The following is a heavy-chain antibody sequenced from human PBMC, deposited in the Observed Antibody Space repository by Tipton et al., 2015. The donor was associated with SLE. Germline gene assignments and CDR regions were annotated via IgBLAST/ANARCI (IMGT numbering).Heavy chain of an antibody. CDR3: ARHRIGSRAYDY. CDR1: GFTFSSHW. J-gene: IGHJ4*02. D-gene: IGHD6-6*01. CDR2: LNEDGSER. Sequence: QLVQSGGGLVQPGGSLRLSCTASGFTFSSHWMSWVRQTPGKGLEWVANLNEDGSERYYVASAKGRFTISRDNTKNSLYLQMNSLRVEDTALFFCARHRIGSRAYDYGGQGTLVTVSS. V-gene: IGHV3-7*01.